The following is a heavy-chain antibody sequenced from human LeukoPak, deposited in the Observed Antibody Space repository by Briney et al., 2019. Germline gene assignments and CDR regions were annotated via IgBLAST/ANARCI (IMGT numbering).Heavy chain of an antibody. CDR3: AKVGSMQIYYYGMDV. V-gene: IGHV3-23*01. CDR1: GFTFSSCA. D-gene: IGHD2-2*01. J-gene: IGHJ6*02. CDR2: ISGSGGST. Sequence: GGSLRLSCATSGFTFSSCAMSWVREAPGKGLEWVSAISGSGGSTYYADSVKGRFTISRDNSKNTLYLQMNSLRAEDTAVYYCAKVGSMQIYYYGMDVWGQGTTVTVSS.